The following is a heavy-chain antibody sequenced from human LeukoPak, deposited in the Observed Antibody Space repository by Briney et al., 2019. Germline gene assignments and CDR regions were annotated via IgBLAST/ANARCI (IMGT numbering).Heavy chain of an antibody. D-gene: IGHD3-9*01. V-gene: IGHV1-18*01. J-gene: IGHJ3*02. CDR3: ARGARFRVRYFDWLEKTDAFDI. Sequence: EASVKVSCKAPGYTFTSYGISWVRQAPGQGLEWMGWISAYNGNTNYAQKLQGRVTMTTDTSTSTAYMELRSLRSDDTAVYYCARGARFRVRYFDWLEKTDAFDIWGQGTMVTVSS. CDR1: GYTFTSYG. CDR2: ISAYNGNT.